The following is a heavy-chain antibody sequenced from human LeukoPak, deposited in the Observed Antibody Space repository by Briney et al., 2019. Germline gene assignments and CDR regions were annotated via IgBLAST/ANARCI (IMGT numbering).Heavy chain of an antibody. Sequence: EGSLRLSCAASGFTVSSNYMSWVRQAPGKGLEWVSVIYSGGSTYYADSVKGRFTISRDNAKNSLYLQMNSLRAEDTAVYYCARDPGYSGYDFDYWGQGTLVTVSS. CDR2: IYSGGST. CDR1: GFTVSSNY. CDR3: ARDPGYSGYDFDY. D-gene: IGHD5-12*01. J-gene: IGHJ4*02. V-gene: IGHV3-66*01.